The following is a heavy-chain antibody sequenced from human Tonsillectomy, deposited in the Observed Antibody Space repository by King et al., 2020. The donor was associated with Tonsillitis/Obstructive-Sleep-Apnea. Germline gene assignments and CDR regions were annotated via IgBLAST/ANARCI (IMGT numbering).Heavy chain of an antibody. V-gene: IGHV3-7*03. D-gene: IGHD2-2*01. CDR3: ARDRDCSSTSCLLIDY. CDR1: GFTFSSYW. J-gene: IGHJ4*02. CDR2: IKQDGSEK. Sequence: QLVQSGGGLVQPGGSLRLSCAASGFTFSSYWMSWVRQAPGKGLEWVANIKQDGSEKYYVDSVKGRFTISRDNAKNSLYLQMNSLRAEDTAVYYCARDRDCSSTSCLLIDYWGQGTLVTVSS.